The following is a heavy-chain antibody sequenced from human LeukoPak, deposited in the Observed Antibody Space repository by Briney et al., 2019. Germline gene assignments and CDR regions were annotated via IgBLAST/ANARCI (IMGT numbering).Heavy chain of an antibody. Sequence: GGSLRLSCAASGFTFSNYGMHWVRQAPGKGLEWVAFIRYDGSNKYYADSVKGRFTISRDNAKNSLYLQMNSLRAEDTAVYYCAKDPFIGVTTVDYWGQGTLVTVSS. V-gene: IGHV3-30*02. CDR3: AKDPFIGVTTVDY. D-gene: IGHD4-17*01. J-gene: IGHJ4*02. CDR2: IRYDGSNK. CDR1: GFTFSNYG.